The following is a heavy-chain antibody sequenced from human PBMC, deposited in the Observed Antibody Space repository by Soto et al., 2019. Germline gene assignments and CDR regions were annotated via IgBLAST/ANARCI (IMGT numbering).Heavy chain of an antibody. CDR2: ISSSGSTI. D-gene: IGHD6-6*01. V-gene: IGHV3-11*01. CDR1: GFTFTDYY. J-gene: IGHJ6*02. CDR3: ARAGSSSGHYYYGMDV. Sequence: PGGSLRLSCAASGFTFTDYYMSWIRQAPGKGLEWVSYISSSGSTIYYADSVKGRFTISRDNAKNSLYLQMNSLRAEDTAVYYCARAGSSSGHYYYGMDVWGQGTTVTVSS.